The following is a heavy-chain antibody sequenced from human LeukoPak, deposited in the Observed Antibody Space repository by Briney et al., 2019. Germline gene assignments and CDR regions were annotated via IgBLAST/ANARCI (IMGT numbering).Heavy chain of an antibody. Sequence: PGGSLRLSCAASGFTLSSSEMNWVRQAPGKGLEWLSFIAVDGTKFYPDSVKGRFTISRDSAKNSLYLQMNNLRAEDTAVYYCASSLSLWGNYRCHWGRGTLVTVSS. D-gene: IGHD3-16*02. CDR2: IAVDGTK. V-gene: IGHV3-48*03. CDR1: GFTLSSSE. J-gene: IGHJ4*02. CDR3: ASSLSLWGNYRCH.